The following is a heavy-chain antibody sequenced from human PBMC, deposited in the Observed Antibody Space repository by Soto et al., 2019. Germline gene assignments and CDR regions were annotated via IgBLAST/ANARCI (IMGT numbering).Heavy chain of an antibody. CDR1: GGSFSGYY. V-gene: IGHV4-34*01. Sequence: ETLSLTCAVYGGSFSGYYWSWIRQPPGKGLEWIGEINHSGSTNYNPSLKSRVTISVDTSKNQFSLKLSSVTAADTAVYYCARGGYYIVATIMTPRDLYYYYYMDVWGKGTTVTVSS. CDR2: INHSGST. D-gene: IGHD5-12*01. CDR3: ARGGYYIVATIMTPRDLYYYYYMDV. J-gene: IGHJ6*03.